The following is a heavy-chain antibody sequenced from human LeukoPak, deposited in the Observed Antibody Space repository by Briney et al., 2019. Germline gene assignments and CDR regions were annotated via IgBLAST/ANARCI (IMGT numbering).Heavy chain of an antibody. CDR3: GRAQEVDY. CDR2: IKQDGSEK. J-gene: IGHJ4*02. CDR1: GFTFSSYW. Sequence: GGSLRLSCAASGFTFSSYWMSWVRQAPGKGLEWVANIKQDGSEKYYVDSVKGRFTISRDNAENSLYLQMKTLRVEDTAVYYCGRAQEVDYWGQGTLVTVSS. V-gene: IGHV3-7*01.